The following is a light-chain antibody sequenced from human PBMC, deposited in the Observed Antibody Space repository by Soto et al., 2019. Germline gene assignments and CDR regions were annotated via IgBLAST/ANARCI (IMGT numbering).Light chain of an antibody. CDR2: NTR. CDR3: LLYYGDGRV. V-gene: IGLV7-43*01. CDR1: TGAVTSGHH. J-gene: IGLJ3*02. Sequence: QAVVTQEPSLTVSPGGTVTLTCASSTGAVTSGHHPNWFQQKPGQAPRALICNTRNKHSWTPARFSGSLLGDKAALTLSGVQPEDEADYFCLLYYGDGRVFGGGTKLTVL.